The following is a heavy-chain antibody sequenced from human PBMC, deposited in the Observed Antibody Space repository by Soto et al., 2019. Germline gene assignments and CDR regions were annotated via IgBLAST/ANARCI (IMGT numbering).Heavy chain of an antibody. CDR1: GGTLSSYA. D-gene: IGHD3-3*01. CDR2: IIPIFGTA. V-gene: IGHV1-69*06. CDR3: ARGQGGLRFLEWLSNWFDP. J-gene: IGHJ5*02. Sequence: SVKVSCKASGGTLSSYAISWVRQAPGQGLEWMGGIIPIFGTANYAQKFQGRVTITADKSTSTAYMELSSLRSEDTAVYYCARGQGGLRFLEWLSNWFDPWGQGTLVTVSS.